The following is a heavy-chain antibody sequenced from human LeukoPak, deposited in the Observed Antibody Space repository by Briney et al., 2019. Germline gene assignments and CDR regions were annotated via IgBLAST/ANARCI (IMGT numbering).Heavy chain of an antibody. CDR1: GYTFTGYY. CDR3: ARDPQDSTRLLDY. CDR2: INPNSGGT. D-gene: IGHD2-2*01. J-gene: IGHJ4*02. Sequence: ASVKVSCKASGYTFTGYYMHWVRQAPGQGPERMGWINPNSGGTNYAQKFQGRVTMTRDTSISTAYMELSRLRSDDTAVYYCARDPQDSTRLLDYWGQGTLVTVSS. V-gene: IGHV1-2*02.